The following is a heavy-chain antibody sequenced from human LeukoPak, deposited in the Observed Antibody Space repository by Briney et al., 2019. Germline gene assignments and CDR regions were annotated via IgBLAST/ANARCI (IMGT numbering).Heavy chain of an antibody. J-gene: IGHJ4*02. D-gene: IGHD7-27*01. Sequence: GGSLRLSCAASGFTFSSYRMNWFGKAQGRGREWVSYITESSGTKYYADSVKGRFAISRDNSNTSLYLQMDSLRVDDTAVYYCARQGGELGHFDYWGQGTLVTVSS. V-gene: IGHV3-48*01. CDR3: ARQGGELGHFDY. CDR2: ITESSGTK. CDR1: GFTFSSYR.